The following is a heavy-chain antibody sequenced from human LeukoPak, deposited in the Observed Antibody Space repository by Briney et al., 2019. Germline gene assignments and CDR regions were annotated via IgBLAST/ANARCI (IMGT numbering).Heavy chain of an antibody. J-gene: IGHJ4*02. D-gene: IGHD2-21*01. Sequence: PGGSLRLSCAASGFAFSSYGMHWVRQAPGKGLEWVAVISYDGSNKYYADSVKGRFTISRDNSKNTLYLQMNSLRAEDTAVYYCAKERGGDGYHFDYWGQGTLVTVSS. CDR2: ISYDGSNK. CDR1: GFAFSSYG. V-gene: IGHV3-30*18. CDR3: AKERGGDGYHFDY.